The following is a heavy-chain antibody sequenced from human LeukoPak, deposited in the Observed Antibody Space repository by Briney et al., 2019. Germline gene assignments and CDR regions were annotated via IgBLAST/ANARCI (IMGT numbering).Heavy chain of an antibody. CDR1: GFTFSSYG. CDR2: IWYDGSSK. J-gene: IGHJ4*02. V-gene: IGHV3-33*01. Sequence: GRSLRLSCAASGFTFSSYGMHWVRQAPGKGLEWVAVIWYDGSSKYYGDSVKGRFTISRDNSKNSLYLQMNSLRTEDTAVYYCAREKIAVVTNTIFDYWGQGTLVTVSS. D-gene: IGHD3-22*01. CDR3: AREKIAVVTNTIFDY.